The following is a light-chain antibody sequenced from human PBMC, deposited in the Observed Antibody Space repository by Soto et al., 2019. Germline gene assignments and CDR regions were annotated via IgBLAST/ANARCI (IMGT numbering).Light chain of an antibody. CDR2: DVS. CDR1: SSDVGGYNY. V-gene: IGLV2-14*01. CDR3: SSYTSSSTT. Sequence: QSVLTHPASVSGSPRQSLPISCTGTSSDVGGYNYVSWYQQHPGKAPKLMIYDVSNRPSGVSNRFSGSKSGNTASLTISWLQAEDEADYYCSSYTSSSTTFGTGTKVTV. J-gene: IGLJ1*01.